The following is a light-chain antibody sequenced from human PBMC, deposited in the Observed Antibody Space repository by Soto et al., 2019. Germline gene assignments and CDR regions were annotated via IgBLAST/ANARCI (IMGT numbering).Light chain of an antibody. V-gene: IGKV3-15*01. CDR3: QQFDSYPST. Sequence: EIVLTQSPCTRSLSPGETATLSCRASQSVGSHLAWYQQRPGQAPRLLIYGASCRATGIPARFSGSGSGTDFTLTISSLQPEDFAVYYCQQFDSYPSTFGGGTKVDIK. CDR2: GAS. CDR1: QSVGSH. J-gene: IGKJ4*02.